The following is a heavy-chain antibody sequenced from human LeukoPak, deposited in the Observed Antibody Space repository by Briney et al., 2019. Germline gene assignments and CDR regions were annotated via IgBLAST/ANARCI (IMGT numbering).Heavy chain of an antibody. D-gene: IGHD3-10*01. V-gene: IGHV3-23*01. Sequence: GGSLRLSCAASGFTFSSYAMSWVRQAPGKGLEWVSAISGSGGSTYYADSVKGRFTISRDNSKNTLYLQMNSLRAEDTAVYYCAKASITIVRGVIRYYFDYWGQGTLVTVSS. J-gene: IGHJ4*02. CDR3: AKASITIVRGVIRYYFDY. CDR2: ISGSGGST. CDR1: GFTFSSYA.